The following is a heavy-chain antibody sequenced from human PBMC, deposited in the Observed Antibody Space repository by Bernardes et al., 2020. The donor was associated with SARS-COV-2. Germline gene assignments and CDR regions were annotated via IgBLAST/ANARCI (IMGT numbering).Heavy chain of an antibody. Sequence: GGSLRLSCAASGFPFSAYTINWVRRVRGKGLEWVSSISSSGSLIYYADSVKGRFTISRDNAKNSVYLQMNSLRVEDTAVYYCVREVSWGQGTLVTVSS. J-gene: IGHJ5*02. CDR2: ISSSGSLI. V-gene: IGHV3-21*01. CDR3: VREVS. CDR1: GFPFSAYT.